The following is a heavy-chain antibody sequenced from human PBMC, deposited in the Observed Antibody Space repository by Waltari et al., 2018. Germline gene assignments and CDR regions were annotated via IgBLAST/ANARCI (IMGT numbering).Heavy chain of an antibody. Sequence: QVQLVQSGAEVKKPGSSGEVSCKASGGTGSNYAISWVRRAPGQGLEWMGGIIPIFGTANYAQKFQGRVTITADESTSTAYMELSSLRSEDTAVYYCARGTYYGSGRYFDLWGRGTLVTVSS. CDR1: GGTGSNYA. V-gene: IGHV1-69*12. J-gene: IGHJ2*01. CDR3: ARGTYYGSGRYFDL. CDR2: IIPIFGTA. D-gene: IGHD3-10*01.